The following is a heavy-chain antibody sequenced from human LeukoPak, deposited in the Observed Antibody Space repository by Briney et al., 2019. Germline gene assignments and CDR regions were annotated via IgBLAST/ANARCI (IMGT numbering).Heavy chain of an antibody. CDR2: ISGSGDSST. V-gene: IGHV3-23*01. D-gene: IGHD2-8*01. Sequence: GGSLRLSCAASGFTFSSYAMSWVRQAPGKGLEWVSTISGSGDSSTYYADSVKGRFTISRDNSKYILYVQMNSLRAEDTAVYYCAKDLTANPYYYYGMDVWGQGTTVTVS. CDR3: AKDLTANPYYYYGMDV. CDR1: GFTFSSYA. J-gene: IGHJ6*02.